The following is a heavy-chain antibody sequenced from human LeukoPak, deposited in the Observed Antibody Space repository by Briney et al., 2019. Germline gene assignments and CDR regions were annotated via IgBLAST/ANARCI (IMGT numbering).Heavy chain of an antibody. J-gene: IGHJ6*02. D-gene: IGHD2-2*01. V-gene: IGHV1-69*13. CDR1: GYTFTSNY. CDR2: IIPIFGTA. Sequence: SVKVSCKASGYTFTSNYIHWVRQAPGQGLEWMGGIIPIFGTANYAQKFQGRVTITADESTSTAYMELSSLRSEDTAVYYCARAPAARFPRNYYVMDVWGQGTTVTVSS. CDR3: ARAPAARFPRNYYVMDV.